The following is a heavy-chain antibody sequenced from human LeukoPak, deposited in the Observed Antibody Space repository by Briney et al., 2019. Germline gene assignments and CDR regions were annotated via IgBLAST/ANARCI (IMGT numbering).Heavy chain of an antibody. D-gene: IGHD2-2*01. CDR2: ISGSGGST. J-gene: IGHJ4*02. CDR3: AKASGQAGYCSSTSCHYTFDY. Sequence: GGSLRLSCAASGFTFSSYAMSWVRQAPGKGLEWVSAISGSGGSTYYADSVEGRFTVSRDNSKNTLYLQMNSLRAEDTTVYYCAKASGQAGYCSSTSCHYTFDYWGQGTLVTVSS. V-gene: IGHV3-23*01. CDR1: GFTFSSYA.